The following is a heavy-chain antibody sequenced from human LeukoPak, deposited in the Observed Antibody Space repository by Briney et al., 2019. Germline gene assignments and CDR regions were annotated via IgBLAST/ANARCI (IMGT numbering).Heavy chain of an antibody. CDR2: IYPGDSDT. J-gene: IGHJ6*03. CDR3: ARVPVTTDDYYYMDV. CDR1: GYSFTSYW. V-gene: IGHV5-51*01. Sequence: GESLKISCKGSGYSFTSYWIGWVRQMPGKGLEWMGIIYPGDSDTRYSPSFQGQVTISADRSISTAYLQWSSLKASDTAMYYCARVPVTTDDYYYMDVWGKGTTVTVSS. D-gene: IGHD4-11*01.